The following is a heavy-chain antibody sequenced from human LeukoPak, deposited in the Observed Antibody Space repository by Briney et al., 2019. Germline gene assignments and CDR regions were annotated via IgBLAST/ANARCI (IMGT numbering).Heavy chain of an antibody. CDR3: ARRAGAYSHPYDY. CDR1: GFTVSSNS. CDR2: IYSDNT. Sequence: GGSLRLSCTVSGFTVSSNSMSWVRQAPGKELEWVSFIYSDNTHYSDSVKGRFTISRDNSKNTLYLQMNSLRAEDTAVYYCARRAGAYSHPYDYWGQGTLVTVSS. J-gene: IGHJ4*02. D-gene: IGHD4/OR15-4a*01. V-gene: IGHV3-53*01.